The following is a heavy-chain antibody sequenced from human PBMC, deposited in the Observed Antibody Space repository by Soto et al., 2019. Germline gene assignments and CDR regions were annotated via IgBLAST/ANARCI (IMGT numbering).Heavy chain of an antibody. Sequence: SETLSLTCTVSGGSISSGDYYWSWIRQPPGKGLEWIGYIYYSGSTYYNPSLKSRVTISVDTSKNQFSLKLSSVTAADTAVYYYARVDYYDSSGIDYWGQGTLVTVSS. J-gene: IGHJ4*02. CDR2: IYYSGST. CDR1: GGSISSGDYY. V-gene: IGHV4-30-4*01. CDR3: ARVDYYDSSGIDY. D-gene: IGHD3-22*01.